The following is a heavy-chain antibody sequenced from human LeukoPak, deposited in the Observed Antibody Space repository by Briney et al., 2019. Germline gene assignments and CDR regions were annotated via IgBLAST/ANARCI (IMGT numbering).Heavy chain of an antibody. D-gene: IGHD2-2*01. V-gene: IGHV3-53*01. Sequence: GGSLRLSCAASGFAVGTNYMSWVRQAPGKGLEWVSVIYSGDNTYYSDSVKGRFTISRDNSKNTLYLQMNSLRAEDTAVYYCARDHGRGYCSSTSCYPGVDYWGQGTLVTVSS. CDR1: GFAVGTNY. CDR3: ARDHGRGYCSSTSCYPGVDY. J-gene: IGHJ4*02. CDR2: IYSGDNT.